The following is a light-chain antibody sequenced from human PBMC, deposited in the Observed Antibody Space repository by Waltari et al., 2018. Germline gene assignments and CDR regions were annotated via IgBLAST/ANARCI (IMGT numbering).Light chain of an antibody. CDR1: SGPTRYA. J-gene: IGLJ3*02. Sequence: QLVLTQSPSASASLGASVKLTCTASSGPTRYAIAWHQQQPGKGPRYLMKVNSDGSHIKGDGIPDRFSGSSSGAERYLTIASLQSEDEADYYCQAWGTGIGVFGGGTKLSVL. V-gene: IGLV4-69*01. CDR3: QAWGTGIGV. CDR2: VNSDGSH.